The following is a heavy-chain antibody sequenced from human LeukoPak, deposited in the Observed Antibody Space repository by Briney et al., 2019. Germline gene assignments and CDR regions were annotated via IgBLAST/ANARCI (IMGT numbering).Heavy chain of an antibody. D-gene: IGHD1-14*01. CDR2: IRSKASGGEI. V-gene: IGHV3-49*04. CDR1: GFNFGNYA. J-gene: IGHJ4*02. CDR3: TREVDGMSAY. Sequence: GGSLRLSCTASGFNFGNYAMSWVRQAPGKGLERLGFIRSKASGGEIEYDPSVDGRFTISRDDSKSIAYLQMTSLKTEDTATYFCTREVDGMSAYWGQGTLVTVSS.